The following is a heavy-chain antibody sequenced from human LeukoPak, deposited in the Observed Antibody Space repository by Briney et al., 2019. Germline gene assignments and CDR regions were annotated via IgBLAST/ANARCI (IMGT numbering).Heavy chain of an antibody. D-gene: IGHD6-13*01. CDR1: GGSISSGAYY. CDR2: IYYNGST. CDR3: ARGDSSSWWFKI. V-gene: IGHV4-30-4*01. J-gene: IGHJ4*02. Sequence: SETLSLTCTVSGGSISSGAYYWGWIRQPPGKGLEWIGNIYYNGSTYYNPSLQSRVSLSVDTSKSQFSLILNSVTAADTAVYYCARGDSSSWWFKIWGQGSLVTVSS.